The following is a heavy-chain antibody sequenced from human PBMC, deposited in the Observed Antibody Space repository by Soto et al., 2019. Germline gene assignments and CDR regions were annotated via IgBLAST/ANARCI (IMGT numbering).Heavy chain of an antibody. CDR3: ARGRGAAADYFDL. D-gene: IGHD6-13*01. J-gene: IGHJ4*02. CDR1: GFTFSEYY. CDR2: ISSSTSHT. Sequence: QVQLVESGGGLVKPGGSLRLSCAVSGFTFSEYYMTWILQAPGMGLEWVSYISSSTSHTNYADSVKGRFTISRDNAKNSLFLQMNSLRAEDTAVYYCARGRGAAADYFDLWGQGTLVTVSS. V-gene: IGHV3-11*05.